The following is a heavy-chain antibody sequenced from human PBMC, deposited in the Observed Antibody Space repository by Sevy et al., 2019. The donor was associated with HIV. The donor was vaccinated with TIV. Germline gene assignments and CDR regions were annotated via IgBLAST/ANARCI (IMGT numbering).Heavy chain of an antibody. J-gene: IGHJ3*02. V-gene: IGHV3-23*01. D-gene: IGHD6-13*01. Sequence: GSLRLSCAASGFTFSSYAMSWVRQAPGKGLEWVSAISGSGGSTYYADSVKGRFTTSRDNSKNTLYLQMNSLRAEDTAVYYCAKVSSLSSSWPGAFDIWGQGTMVTVSS. CDR2: ISGSGGST. CDR3: AKVSSLSSSWPGAFDI. CDR1: GFTFSSYA.